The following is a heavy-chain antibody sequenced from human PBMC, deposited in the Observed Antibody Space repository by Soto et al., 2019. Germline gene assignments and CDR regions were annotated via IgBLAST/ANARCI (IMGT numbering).Heavy chain of an antibody. D-gene: IGHD3-22*01. J-gene: IGHJ3*02. CDR2: ISAYNGNT. CDR1: GYTFTSYG. CDR3: VGEYYYDSSGYYTDAFDI. V-gene: IGHV1-18*01. Sequence: ASVKVSFKASGYTFTSYGISGVRQAPGQGLEWMGWISAYNGNTNYAQKLQGRVTMTTDTSTSTAYMELRSLRSDDTAVYYCVGEYYYDSSGYYTDAFDIWGQGTMVTVSS.